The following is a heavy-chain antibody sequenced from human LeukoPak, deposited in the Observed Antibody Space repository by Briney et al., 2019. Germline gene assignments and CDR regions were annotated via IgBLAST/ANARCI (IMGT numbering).Heavy chain of an antibody. Sequence: GGSLRLSCAASGFTFSSYAMSWVRQAPGKGLEWVSAISGSGGSTYYADSVKGRFTISGDNSKNTLYLQMNSLRAEDTAVYYCATHSSGYYYVLGYWGQGTLVTVSS. D-gene: IGHD3-22*01. CDR3: ATHSSGYYYVLGY. V-gene: IGHV3-23*01. CDR2: ISGSGGST. J-gene: IGHJ4*02. CDR1: GFTFSSYA.